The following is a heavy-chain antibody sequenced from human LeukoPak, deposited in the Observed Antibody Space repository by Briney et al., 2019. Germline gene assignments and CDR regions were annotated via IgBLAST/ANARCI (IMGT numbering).Heavy chain of an antibody. D-gene: IGHD4-17*01. Sequence: PGGSLRLSSAASGFTFSSYAMHWVRQAPGKGLEWVAVISYDGSNKYYADSVKGRFTISRDNSKNTLYLQMNSLRAEDTAVYYCAKDFRADGDQPFDYWGQGTLVTVSS. CDR3: AKDFRADGDQPFDY. J-gene: IGHJ4*02. CDR2: ISYDGSNK. CDR1: GFTFSSYA. V-gene: IGHV3-30*04.